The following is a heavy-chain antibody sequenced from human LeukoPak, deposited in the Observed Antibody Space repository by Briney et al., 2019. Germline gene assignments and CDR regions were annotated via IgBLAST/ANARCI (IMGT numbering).Heavy chain of an antibody. CDR1: GFTFSSYA. CDR2: ISGSGGST. J-gene: IGHJ4*02. CDR3: AKDYYGSGSYYNQFDY. D-gene: IGHD3-10*01. V-gene: IGHV3-23*01. Sequence: GGSLRLSCEVSGFTFSSYAMSWVRQAPGKGLEWVSAISGSGGSTYYADSVKGRFTISRDNSKNTLYLQMNSLRAEDTAVYYCAKDYYGSGSYYNQFDYWGQGTLVTVSS.